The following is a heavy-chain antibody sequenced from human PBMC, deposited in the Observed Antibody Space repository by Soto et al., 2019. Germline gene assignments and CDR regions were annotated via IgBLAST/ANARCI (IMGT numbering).Heavy chain of an antibody. D-gene: IGHD1-26*01. J-gene: IGHJ5*02. CDR3: ARVPHGARGWFDP. Sequence: LSLTCTVSGGSISSGGYYWSWIRQHPGKGLEWIGYIYYSGSTYYNPSLKSRVTISVDTSKNQFSLKLSSVTAADAAVYYCARVPHGARGWFDPWGQGTLVTSPQ. CDR1: GGSISSGGYY. CDR2: IYYSGST. V-gene: IGHV4-31*03.